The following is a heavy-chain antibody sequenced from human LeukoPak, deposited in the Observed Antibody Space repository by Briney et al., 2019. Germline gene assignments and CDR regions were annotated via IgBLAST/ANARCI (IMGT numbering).Heavy chain of an antibody. CDR3: ARLAAAGPNYYGMDV. J-gene: IGHJ6*02. CDR2: NYYSGST. D-gene: IGHD6-13*01. CDR1: GGSISSYY. Sequence: SETLSLTCTVSGGSISSYYWSWIRQPPGKGLEWIGYNYYSGSTNYNPSLKSRVTISVDTSKNQFSLKLSSVTAADTAVYYCARLAAAGPNYYGMDVWGQGTMVTVSS. V-gene: IGHV4-59*01.